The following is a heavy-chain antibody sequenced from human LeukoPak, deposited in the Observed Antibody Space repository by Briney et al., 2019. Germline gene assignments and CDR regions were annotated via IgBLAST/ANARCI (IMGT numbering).Heavy chain of an antibody. J-gene: IGHJ5*02. CDR1: GGTFSSYA. V-gene: IGHV1-69*17. D-gene: IGHD6-19*01. Sequence: SVKVSCKASGGTFSSYAISWVRQAPGQGLEXXXXXXXXFGIANYAQKFQGRVTITADKSTSTAYMELSSLRSEDTAVYYCARDFGGHRSSGWYLWFDPWGQGTLVTVSS. CDR2: XXXXFGIA. CDR3: ARDFGGHRSSGWYLWFDP.